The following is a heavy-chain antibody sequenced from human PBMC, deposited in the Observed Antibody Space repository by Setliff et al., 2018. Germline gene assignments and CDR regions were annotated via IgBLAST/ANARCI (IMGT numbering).Heavy chain of an antibody. CDR1: GFTFSSYW. Sequence: GGSLRLSCAASGFTFSSYWMHWVRQTPGKGLVWVSRMRSDGSTTDYADSVRGRFTISRDNAKNTLFLQMNSLRVEDTALYYCAKSNYDDDDGDSVLDSFDIWGQGTMVTVSS. J-gene: IGHJ3*02. V-gene: IGHV3-74*01. CDR2: MRSDGSTT. CDR3: AKSNYDDDDGDSVLDSFDI. D-gene: IGHD4-17*01.